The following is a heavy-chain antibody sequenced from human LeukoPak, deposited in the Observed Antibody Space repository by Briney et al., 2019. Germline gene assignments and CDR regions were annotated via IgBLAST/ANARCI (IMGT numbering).Heavy chain of an antibody. J-gene: IGHJ4*02. V-gene: IGHV3-30*18. Sequence: GGSLRLSCAASGFTFSSYGMHWVRQAPGKGLEWVAVISYDGSNKYYADSVKGRFTISRDNSKNTVYLQMNSLRAEDTAVYYCAKHSSLDYWGQGTLVTVSS. CDR1: GFTFSSYG. CDR2: ISYDGSNK. D-gene: IGHD6-13*01. CDR3: AKHSSLDY.